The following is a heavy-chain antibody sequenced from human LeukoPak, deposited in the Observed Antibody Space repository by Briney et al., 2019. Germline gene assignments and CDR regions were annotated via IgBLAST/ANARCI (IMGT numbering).Heavy chain of an antibody. D-gene: IGHD4-17*01. CDR3: ARGQYIYGDYRCYMDV. Sequence: SETLSLTCAVSGGSISSSNWWSWVRQPPGKGLEWIGEIYHSGSTNYNPSLKSRVTISVDTSKNQFSLKLSSVTAADTAVYYCARGQYIYGDYRCYMDVWGKGTTVTISS. CDR1: GGSISSSNW. J-gene: IGHJ6*03. V-gene: IGHV4-4*02. CDR2: IYHSGST.